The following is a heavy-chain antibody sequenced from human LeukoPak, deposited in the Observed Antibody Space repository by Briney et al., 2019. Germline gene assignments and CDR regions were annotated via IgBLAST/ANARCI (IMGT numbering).Heavy chain of an antibody. CDR1: GGSISSYY. CDR3: AREESMVRGASWFDP. V-gene: IGHV4-59*01. D-gene: IGHD3-10*01. CDR2: IYYSGST. J-gene: IGHJ5*02. Sequence: SETLSLTCTVSGGSISSYYWSWIRQPPGKGLEWIEYIYYSGSTNYNPSLKSRVTISVNTSKNQFSLKLSSVTAADTAVYYCAREESMVRGASWFDPWGQGTLVTVSP.